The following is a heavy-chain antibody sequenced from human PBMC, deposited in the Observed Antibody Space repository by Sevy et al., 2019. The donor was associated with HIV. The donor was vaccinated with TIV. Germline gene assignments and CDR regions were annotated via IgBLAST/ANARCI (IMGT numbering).Heavy chain of an antibody. CDR3: ARDYSRGDEFDY. CDR1: GFTFSSYG. CDR2: IWYDGSNK. Sequence: GGSLRLSCAASGFTFSSYGMHWVRQAPGKGLEWVAVIWYDGSNKYYADSVKGRFTISRDNSKNTLYLQMNSLGAEDTAVYYCARDYSRGDEFDYWGQGTLVTVSS. D-gene: IGHD4-4*01. J-gene: IGHJ4*02. V-gene: IGHV3-33*01.